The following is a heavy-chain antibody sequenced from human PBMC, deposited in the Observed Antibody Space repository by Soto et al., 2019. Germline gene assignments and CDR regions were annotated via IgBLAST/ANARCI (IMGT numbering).Heavy chain of an antibody. CDR3: ARDRRITMVRGVNDY. Sequence: QVQRVQSGAEVKKPGASVKVSCKASGYTFTSYGISWVRQAPGQGLEWMGWISAYNGNTNYAQKLQGRVTMTTDTSTSTAYMELRSLRSDDTAVYYCARDRRITMVRGVNDYWGQGTLVTVSS. V-gene: IGHV1-18*01. D-gene: IGHD3-10*01. CDR2: ISAYNGNT. CDR1: GYTFTSYG. J-gene: IGHJ4*02.